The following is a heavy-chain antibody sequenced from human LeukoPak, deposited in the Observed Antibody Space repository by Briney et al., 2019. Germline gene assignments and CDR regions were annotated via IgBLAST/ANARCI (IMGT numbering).Heavy chain of an antibody. CDR2: IYTSGST. J-gene: IGHJ4*02. CDR1: GGSISSYY. D-gene: IGHD1-26*01. CDR3: ARNGGSGTYYDGSFDY. Sequence: SETLSLTCTVSGGSISSYYWSWIRQSAGKGLEWIGRIYTSGSTDYNPSLKSRVTMSVDTSENQFSLKLSSVTAADTAMYYCARNGGSGTYYDGSFDYWGQGTLATVSS. V-gene: IGHV4-4*07.